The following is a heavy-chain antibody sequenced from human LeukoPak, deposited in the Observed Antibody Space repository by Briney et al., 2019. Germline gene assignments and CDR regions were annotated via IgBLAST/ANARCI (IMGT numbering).Heavy chain of an antibody. CDR3: ARDATTELGTVYMDV. D-gene: IGHD4-17*01. CDR2: ISTSGSSI. Sequence: GGSLRLSCAASGFTFSSYSMNWVRQAPGKGLEWLSHISTSGSSIHYADSVKGRFTISRDNAKNSLYLQMNSLRVEGTAVYYCARDATTELGTVYMDVWGKGTTVTISS. J-gene: IGHJ6*03. V-gene: IGHV3-48*04. CDR1: GFTFSSYS.